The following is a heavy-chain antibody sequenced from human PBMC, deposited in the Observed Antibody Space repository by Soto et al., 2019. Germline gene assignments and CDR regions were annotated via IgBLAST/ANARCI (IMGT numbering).Heavy chain of an antibody. V-gene: IGHV3-30*18. CDR2: ISYDGSNK. Sequence: QVQLVESGGGVVQPGRSLRLSCAASGFTFSSYGMHWVRQAPGKGLEWVAVISYDGSNKYYADSVKGRFTISRNNSTNTLYLQMNSMRAEDTAVYYCAKDQASSGYYYYGMDVWGQGTTVTVSS. CDR1: GFTFSSYG. CDR3: AKDQASSGYYYYGMDV. J-gene: IGHJ6*02.